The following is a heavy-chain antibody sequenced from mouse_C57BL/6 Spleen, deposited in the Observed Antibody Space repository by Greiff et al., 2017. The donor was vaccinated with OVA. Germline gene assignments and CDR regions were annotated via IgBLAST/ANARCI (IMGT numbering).Heavy chain of an antibody. V-gene: IGHV5-9-1*02. J-gene: IGHJ2*01. CDR3: TRETGLGFDY. Sequence: DVHLVESGEGLVKPGGSLKLSCAASGFTFSSYAMSWVRQTPEKRLEWVAYISSGGDYIYYADTVKGRFTISRDNARNTLYLQMSSLKSEDTAMYYCTRETGLGFDYWGQGTTLTVSS. CDR1: GFTFSSYA. CDR2: ISSGGDYI. D-gene: IGHD3-1*01.